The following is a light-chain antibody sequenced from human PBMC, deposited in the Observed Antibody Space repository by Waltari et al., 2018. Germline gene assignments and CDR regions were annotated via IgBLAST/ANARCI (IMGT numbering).Light chain of an antibody. CDR1: NIGTYS. CDR3: QVWDNRRDHRWV. Sequence: SYVLTQPPSVSVAPGQTATITCGGDNIGTYSGHWYHQKPGQAPVLVVYDDRDRPSGIPARFSGSNSWNTATLTISRVEAADEADYYCQVWDNRRDHRWVFGGGTKLTVL. J-gene: IGLJ3*02. CDR2: DDR. V-gene: IGLV3-21*02.